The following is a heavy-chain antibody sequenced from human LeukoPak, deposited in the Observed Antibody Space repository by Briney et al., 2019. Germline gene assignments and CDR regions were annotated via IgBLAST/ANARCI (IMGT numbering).Heavy chain of an antibody. J-gene: IGHJ6*02. Sequence: KPSETLSLTCTVSGDSISNYYWSWIRQPAGKGLEWIGRIYISGSTNYNPSLKSRVTMSVDTSKNQFSLKLRSVTAADTAVYYCARDMVVCGKDVWGQGTTVTVSS. CDR2: IYISGST. V-gene: IGHV4-4*07. D-gene: IGHD2-15*01. CDR1: GDSISNYY. CDR3: ARDMVVCGKDV.